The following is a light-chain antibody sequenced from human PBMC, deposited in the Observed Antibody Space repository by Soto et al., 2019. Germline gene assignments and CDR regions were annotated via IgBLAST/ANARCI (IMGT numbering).Light chain of an antibody. CDR1: QSISNY. J-gene: IGKJ2*01. V-gene: IGKV1-5*03. CDR3: QQYYSYST. Sequence: DLQMTQSPSTLSASVGDRVTITCRASQSISNYLAWYQQKPGNAPKLLIYKASSLESGVPSRFSGIGSGTEFILTISSLQPDDLATYYCQQYYSYSTFGQGTKLEIK. CDR2: KAS.